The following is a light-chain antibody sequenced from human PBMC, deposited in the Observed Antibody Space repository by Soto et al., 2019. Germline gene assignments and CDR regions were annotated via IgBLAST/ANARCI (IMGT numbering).Light chain of an antibody. CDR1: QTISMY. Sequence: DIQMTQSPSSLSASVGDRVTITCRASQTISMYLNWYQHKPGKAPILLISAASILESGVPSRFSGSRSGTEFTLTISSLQLEDCATYYCKKSFSTSPLTFGGGTQVEIK. J-gene: IGKJ4*01. CDR2: AAS. V-gene: IGKV1-39*01. CDR3: KKSFSTSPLT.